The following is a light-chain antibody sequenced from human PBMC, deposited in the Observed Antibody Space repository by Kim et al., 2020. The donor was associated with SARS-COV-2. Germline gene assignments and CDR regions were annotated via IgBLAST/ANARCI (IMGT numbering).Light chain of an antibody. CDR1: SGTNSNA. Sequence: AWVRLTCTRGSGTNSNANEGHRQRPGKGPGYLMRVNREGGNGKGDGIPDRFSGSSSGAGRNLTIPGLRSGEEVAYYFRAWGSGIRVFGGGTKVTVL. J-gene: IGLJ3*02. V-gene: IGLV4-69*01. CDR2: VNREGGN. CDR3: RAWGSGIRV.